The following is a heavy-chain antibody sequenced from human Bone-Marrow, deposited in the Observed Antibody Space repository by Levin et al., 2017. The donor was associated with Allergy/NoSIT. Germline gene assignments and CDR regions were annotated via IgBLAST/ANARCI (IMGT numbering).Heavy chain of an antibody. CDR1: GYTFTDYY. J-gene: IGHJ4*02. CDR2: INPNGGST. Sequence: ASVKVSCKASGYTFTDYYIHWVRQAPGQWFECMGIINPNGGSTTYTQKFQGRVIMTTDTSTSTVYLELSSLRPEDTAVYYCARGLEGLAVAGSNYWGQGTLVTVTS. V-gene: IGHV1-46*01. D-gene: IGHD6-19*01. CDR3: ARGLEGLAVAGSNY.